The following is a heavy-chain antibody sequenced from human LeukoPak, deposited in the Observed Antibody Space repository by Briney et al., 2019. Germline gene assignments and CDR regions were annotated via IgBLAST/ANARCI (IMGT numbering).Heavy chain of an antibody. J-gene: IGHJ6*02. CDR2: ISSSSSTI. V-gene: IGHV3-48*01. CDR3: ARWPRYCSGGSCYHYYYGMDV. CDR1: GFTFSSYS. D-gene: IGHD2-15*01. Sequence: GGSLRLSCAASGFTFSSYSMNWVRQAPGKGLEGVSYISSSSSTIYYADSVKGRFTISRDNAKNSLYLQMNSLRAEDTAVYYCARWPRYCSGGSCYHYYYGMDVWGQGTTVTVSS.